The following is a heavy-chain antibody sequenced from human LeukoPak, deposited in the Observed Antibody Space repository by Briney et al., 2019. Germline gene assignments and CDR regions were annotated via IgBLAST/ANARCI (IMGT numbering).Heavy chain of an antibody. CDR3: ARDPGHDTSNYGGLDF. CDR2: ISGYNGNT. J-gene: IGHJ4*02. V-gene: IGHV1-18*01. D-gene: IGHD4-11*01. Sequence: GASMKVSCKASGYTFTSYGITWVRQAPGQGLEWMGWISGYNGNTNYAQKFQGRVTMTTDTSTSTVYMELRSLRSDDTAVYYCARDPGHDTSNYGGLDFWGQGTLVTVSS. CDR1: GYTFTSYG.